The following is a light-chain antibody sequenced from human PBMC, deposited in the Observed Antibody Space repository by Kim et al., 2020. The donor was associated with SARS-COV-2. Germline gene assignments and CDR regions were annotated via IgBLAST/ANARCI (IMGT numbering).Light chain of an antibody. CDR1: SSDVGGYDY. J-gene: IGLJ3*02. CDR3: KSYTSLNTGV. CDR2: DVS. Sequence: QPITISCAGTSSDVGGYDYVSWYQQHPGKAPKLIIFDVSRRPSGVSTRFSGSKSGNTASLTISGLQAEDEADYYCKSYTSLNTGVFGGGTQLTVL. V-gene: IGLV2-14*04.